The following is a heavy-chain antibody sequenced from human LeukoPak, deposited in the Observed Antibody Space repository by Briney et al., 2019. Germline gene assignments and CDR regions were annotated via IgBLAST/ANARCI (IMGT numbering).Heavy chain of an antibody. J-gene: IGHJ6*03. CDR2: INSDGSST. CDR3: ARGVGATTDYYYYMDV. V-gene: IGHV3-74*01. D-gene: IGHD1-26*01. Sequence: GGSLRLSCAASGFTFSSYWMHWVRQAPGKGLVWVSRINSDGSSTSYADSVKGRFTISRDNAKNTLYLRMNSLRAEDTAVYYCARGVGATTDYYYYMDVWGKGTTVTVSS. CDR1: GFTFSSYW.